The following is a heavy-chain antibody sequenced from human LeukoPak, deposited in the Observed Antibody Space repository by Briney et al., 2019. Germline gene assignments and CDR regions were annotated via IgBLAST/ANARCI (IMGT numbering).Heavy chain of an antibody. CDR2: ISYDGSNK. J-gene: IGHJ4*02. Sequence: GGSLRLSCAASGFTFSSYAMHWVRQAPGKGLEWVAVISYDGSNKYYADSVKGRFTISRDNSKNTLYLQMNSLRAEDTAVYYCAHNPGSSGYWGQGTLVTVSS. CDR1: GFTFSSYA. V-gene: IGHV3-30-3*01. D-gene: IGHD1-26*01. CDR3: AHNPGSSGY.